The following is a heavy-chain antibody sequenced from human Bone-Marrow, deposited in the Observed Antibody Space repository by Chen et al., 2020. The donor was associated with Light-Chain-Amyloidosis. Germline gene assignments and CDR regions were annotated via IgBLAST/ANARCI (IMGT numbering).Heavy chain of an antibody. Sequence: EVQLVESGGVVVQPGGSLRLSCAASGFTFDDFTMHWVRQVPGKGLEWVSLISWDGRSTYYADSEKGRFTISRDNSKNSLYLQMNSLRTEDTALYYCVKDIEQYQLLFGLGYWGQGTLVTVSS. V-gene: IGHV3-43*01. CDR3: VKDIEQYQLLFGLGY. CDR1: GFTFDDFT. J-gene: IGHJ4*02. D-gene: IGHD2-2*01. CDR2: ISWDGRST.